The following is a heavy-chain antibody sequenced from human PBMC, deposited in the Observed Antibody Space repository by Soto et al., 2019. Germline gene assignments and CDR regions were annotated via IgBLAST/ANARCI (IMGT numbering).Heavy chain of an antibody. CDR1: GFTLSSYT. V-gene: IGHV3-21*01. Sequence: GGSLRLSCAASGFTLSSYTMNWVRQASGKGLEWVSSITSSSGHIYYADSVKGRFTISRDNARNSLYLQMNSLRAEDTAVYYCVRERGLSSFYGMDVWGQGTTVTVSS. CDR2: ITSSSGHI. CDR3: VRERGLSSFYGMDV. J-gene: IGHJ6*02. D-gene: IGHD3-10*01.